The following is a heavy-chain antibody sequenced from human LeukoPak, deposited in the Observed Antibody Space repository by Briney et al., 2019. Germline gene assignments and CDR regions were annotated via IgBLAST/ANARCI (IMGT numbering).Heavy chain of an antibody. CDR2: IYYSGST. CDR3: ARQPDYDILTGYYSDY. V-gene: IGHV4-39*01. CDR1: GGSISSSSYY. D-gene: IGHD3-9*01. J-gene: IGHJ4*02. Sequence: SETLSLTCTVSGGSISSSSYYWGWIRQPPGKGLEWIGSIYYSGSTYYNPSLKSRVTISVDTSKNQFSLKLSSVTAAVTAVYYCARQPDYDILTGYYSDYWGQGTLVTVSS.